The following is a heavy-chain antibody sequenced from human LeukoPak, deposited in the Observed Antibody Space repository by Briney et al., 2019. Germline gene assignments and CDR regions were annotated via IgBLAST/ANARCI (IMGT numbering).Heavy chain of an antibody. D-gene: IGHD2-15*01. V-gene: IGHV3-21*01. CDR3: ARDLGSCSGGSCYSYYYYYAMDV. Sequence: PGGSLRLSCAASGFTFSSYSMNWVRQAPGKGLEWVSSISSSSSYIYYTDSVKGRFTISRDNAKNSLYLQINSLRAEDTAVYYCARDLGSCSGGSCYSYYYYYAMDVWGQGTTVTVSS. CDR2: ISSSSSYI. J-gene: IGHJ6*02. CDR1: GFTFSSYS.